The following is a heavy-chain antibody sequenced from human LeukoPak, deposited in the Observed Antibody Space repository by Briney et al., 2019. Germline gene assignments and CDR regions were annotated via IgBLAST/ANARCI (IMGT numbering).Heavy chain of an antibody. CDR2: IIPIFGIA. Sequence: SVKVSCKASGGTFSSYAISWVRQAPGQGLEWMGRIIPIFGIANYAQKFQGRVTITADKSTSTAYMELSSLRSEDRAVYYCAREGLRSFKWFDPWGQGTLVTVSS. V-gene: IGHV1-69*04. D-gene: IGHD4-17*01. CDR1: GGTFSSYA. J-gene: IGHJ5*02. CDR3: AREGLRSFKWFDP.